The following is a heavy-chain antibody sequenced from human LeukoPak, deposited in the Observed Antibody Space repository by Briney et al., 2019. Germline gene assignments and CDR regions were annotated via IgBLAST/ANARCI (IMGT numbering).Heavy chain of an antibody. J-gene: IGHJ5*02. CDR3: ARGGTNYVWGSYRYTESGFDP. D-gene: IGHD3-16*02. Sequence: PGGSLRLSCAASGFTFITYSMNWVRQAPGKGLEWVSSISSSSSYIYYADSVRGRFTISRDNPKNSLYLQMNSLRAEDTAVYYCARGGTNYVWGSYRYTESGFDPWGQGTLVTVSS. V-gene: IGHV3-21*01. CDR2: ISSSSSYI. CDR1: GFTFITYS.